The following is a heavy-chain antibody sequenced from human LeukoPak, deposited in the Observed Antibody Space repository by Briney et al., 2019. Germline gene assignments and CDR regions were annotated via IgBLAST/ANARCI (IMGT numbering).Heavy chain of an antibody. CDR1: VGTFSSYA. Sequence: GSSVTVSYKASVGTFSSYAISWVRQAPGQGLEWMGGIIPIFGTANYAQKFQGRVTITADKSTSTAYMELSSLRSEDTAVYYCARGRYSGYEHDYWGQGTLVTVSS. CDR3: ARGRYSGYEHDY. J-gene: IGHJ4*02. V-gene: IGHV1-69*06. D-gene: IGHD5-12*01. CDR2: IIPIFGTA.